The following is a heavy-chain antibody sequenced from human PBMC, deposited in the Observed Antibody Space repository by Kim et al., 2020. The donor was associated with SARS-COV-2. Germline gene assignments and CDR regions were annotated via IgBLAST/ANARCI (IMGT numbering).Heavy chain of an antibody. CDR2: INTNTGNP. J-gene: IGHJ6*03. CDR3: ARDWVVSPLKYYYYMDV. V-gene: IGHV7-4-1*02. Sequence: ASVKVSCKASGYTFTSYAMNWVRQAPGQGLEWMGWINTNTGNPTYAQGFTGRFVFSLDTSVSTAYLQISSLKAEDTAVYYCARDWVVSPLKYYYYMDVWGKGTTVPVPS. CDR1: GYTFTSYA. D-gene: IGHD3-22*01.